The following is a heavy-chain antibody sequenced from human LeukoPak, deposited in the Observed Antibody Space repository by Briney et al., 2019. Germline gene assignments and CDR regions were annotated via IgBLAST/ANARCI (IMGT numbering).Heavy chain of an antibody. J-gene: IGHJ4*02. V-gene: IGHV3-9*01. Sequence: GGSLRLSCAASGFTFSNYAMSWVRQAPGKGLEWVSGISWNSNNIGYADSVKGRFTISRDNAKNSLYLQMNSLRAEDTALYYCAKDMRAADFYYFDYWGQGTLVTVSS. CDR3: AKDMRAADFYYFDY. CDR2: ISWNSNNI. D-gene: IGHD3/OR15-3a*01. CDR1: GFTFSNYA.